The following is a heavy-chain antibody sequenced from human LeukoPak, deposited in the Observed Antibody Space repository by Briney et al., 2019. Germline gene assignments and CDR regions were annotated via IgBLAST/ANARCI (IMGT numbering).Heavy chain of an antibody. D-gene: IGHD3-10*01. CDR1: GGSISSGGYY. CDR2: IYYTGST. Sequence: PSETLSLTCTVSGGSISSGGYYWSWIRQHPGKGLEWIGYIYYTGSTYYNPSLKSRVTISVDTSKNQFSLNVSSVTAADTAVYYCARDRTMVRGVMDVWGQGTTVTVSS. CDR3: ARDRTMVRGVMDV. V-gene: IGHV4-31*03. J-gene: IGHJ6*02.